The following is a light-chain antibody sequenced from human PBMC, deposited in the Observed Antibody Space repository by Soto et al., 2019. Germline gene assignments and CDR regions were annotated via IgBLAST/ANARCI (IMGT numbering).Light chain of an antibody. CDR3: SSYTSSSTLCV. CDR2: EVT. Sequence: QSALTQPASVSGSPGQSITISCTGTSSDVGGYNYVSWYQQHPGKAPKVMIYEVTNRPSGVSHRFSGSKSGNTASLTISGLQAEDEADYYCSSYTSSSTLCVFGTGTKLTVL. J-gene: IGLJ1*01. CDR1: SSDVGGYNY. V-gene: IGLV2-14*01.